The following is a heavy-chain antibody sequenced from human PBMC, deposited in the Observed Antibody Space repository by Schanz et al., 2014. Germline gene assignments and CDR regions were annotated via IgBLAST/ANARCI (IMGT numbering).Heavy chain of an antibody. CDR1: GFTFNSYG. CDR3: VREGSSSPDCCYYNGMDV. J-gene: IGHJ6*02. Sequence: VQLVESGGGVVQPGRSLRLSCAASGFTFNSYGMHWVRQAPGKGLEWVSSISSTSTYINYADSVKGRFTISRDNAKNSLHLQMNSLRAEDTAVYYCVREGSSSPDCCYYNGMDVWGQGTTVTVSS. V-gene: IGHV3-21*01. D-gene: IGHD6-6*01. CDR2: ISSTSTYI.